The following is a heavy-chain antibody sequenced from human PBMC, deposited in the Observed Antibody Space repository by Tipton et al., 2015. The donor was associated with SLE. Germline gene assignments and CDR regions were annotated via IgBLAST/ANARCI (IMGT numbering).Heavy chain of an antibody. V-gene: IGHV4-39*07. CDR2: IYYSGST. CDR1: GGSISSSSYY. J-gene: IGHJ3*02. Sequence: TLSLTCTVSGGSISSSSYYCGWLHQPPGKGLEWIGSIYYSGSTYYNPSLKSRVTISIDTSKNQFSLRLSSVTAADTAVYYCARDISSWFDAFDIWGQGTVVTVSS. CDR3: ARDISSWFDAFDI. D-gene: IGHD6-13*01.